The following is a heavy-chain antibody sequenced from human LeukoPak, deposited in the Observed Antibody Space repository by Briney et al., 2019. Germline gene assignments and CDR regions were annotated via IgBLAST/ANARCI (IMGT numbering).Heavy chain of an antibody. CDR1: GYNFSPYW. V-gene: IGHV3-7*03. CDR2: ISNGGYPT. CDR3: TRENYVPDS. J-gene: IGHJ4*02. D-gene: IGHD3-10*02. Sequence: GGSLRLSCVASGYNFSPYWMSWVRQTPGKGLEWVASISNGGYPTYYVDSVRGRFTISRDDAKTSLFLQMNGLRADDTAVYYCTRENYVPDSWGQGTLVTVSS.